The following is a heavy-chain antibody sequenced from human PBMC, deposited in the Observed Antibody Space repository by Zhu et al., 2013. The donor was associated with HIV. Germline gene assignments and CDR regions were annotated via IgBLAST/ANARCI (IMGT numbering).Heavy chain of an antibody. CDR3: ARGLTESELPAALTWLASDDQYTHYMDV. D-gene: IGHD2-2*01. J-gene: IGHJ6*03. Sequence: QVQLVQSGAEVKMPGASVKVSCKASGYTFSDYYIHWLRQAPGQGPEWMGWINSASGGTNHAQKFQGRVTMTSYTSITTVYMELDSLRSDDTATYYCARGLTESELPAALTWLASDDQYTHYMDVWGKGTTVIVSS. V-gene: IGHV1-2*02. CDR1: GYTFSDYY. CDR2: INSASGGT.